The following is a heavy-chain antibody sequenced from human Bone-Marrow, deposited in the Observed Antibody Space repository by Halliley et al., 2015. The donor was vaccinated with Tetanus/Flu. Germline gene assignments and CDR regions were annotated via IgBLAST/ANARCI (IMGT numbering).Heavy chain of an antibody. D-gene: IGHD4-17*01. V-gene: IGHV4-59*01. CDR3: ARILPNLVSTDY. Sequence: LRLSCAVTGGTIDAYYWTWIRQSPGKGLEWIGNINYRGNGNYNPSLKSRVTMSVDTSRDQFSLKLTSVTAADAALYYCARILPNLVSTDYWGQGILVAVAS. CDR2: INYRGNG. CDR1: GGTIDAYY. J-gene: IGHJ4*02.